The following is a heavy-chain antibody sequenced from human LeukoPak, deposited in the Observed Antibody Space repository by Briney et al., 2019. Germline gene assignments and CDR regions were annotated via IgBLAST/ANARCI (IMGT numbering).Heavy chain of an antibody. CDR2: IKQDGSEK. CDR3: ARDLDWNGYYFDY. D-gene: IGHD1-1*01. V-gene: IGHV3-7*01. J-gene: IGHJ4*02. Sequence: GGSLRLSCAASGFTFSNYYMSWIRQAPGKGLEWVANIKQDGSEKYYVDSVKGRFTISRDNAKNSLYLQMNSLRAEDTAVYYCARDLDWNGYYFDYWGQGTLVTVSS. CDR1: GFTFSNYY.